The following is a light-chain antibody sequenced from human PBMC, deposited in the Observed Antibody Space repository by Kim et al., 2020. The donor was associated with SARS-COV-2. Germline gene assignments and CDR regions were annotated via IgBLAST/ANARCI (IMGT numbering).Light chain of an antibody. J-gene: IGLJ2*01. Sequence: QSVLTQPPSASGSLGQSVTISCTGTGSDIGSYNYVSWYQQHPGKAPKVVIYEVNQRPSGVPGRFSGSKSGNTASLTVSGLQSDDEAYYYCASYAGNNNMIFGGGTQLTVL. V-gene: IGLV2-8*01. CDR3: ASYAGNNNMI. CDR2: EVN. CDR1: GSDIGSYNY.